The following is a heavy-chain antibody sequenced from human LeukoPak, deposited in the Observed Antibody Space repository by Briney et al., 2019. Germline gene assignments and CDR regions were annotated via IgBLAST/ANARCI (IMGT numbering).Heavy chain of an antibody. CDR1: GFTFRSYG. D-gene: IGHD6-13*01. J-gene: IGHJ4*02. Sequence: GGSLRLSCAASGFTFRSYGMNWVRQAPGKGLEWVSGIGGSGGRTYYADSVQGRFTISRDNSKNTLYLQMNSLRAEDTAVYYCAKLVGIAAAGRYFDYWGQGTLVTVSS. CDR2: IGGSGGRT. V-gene: IGHV3-23*01. CDR3: AKLVGIAAAGRYFDY.